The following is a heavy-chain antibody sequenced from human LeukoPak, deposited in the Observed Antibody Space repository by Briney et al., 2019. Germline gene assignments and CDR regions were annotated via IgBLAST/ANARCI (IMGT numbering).Heavy chain of an antibody. CDR3: ARARKGMEDAFDI. J-gene: IGHJ3*02. Sequence: SVKVSCKASGYTFTMYYIHWVRQAPGQGLEWMGGIIPIFGTANYAQKFQGRVTITTDESTSTAYMELSSLRSEDTAVYYCARARKGMEDAFDIWGQGTMVTVSS. CDR2: IIPIFGTA. V-gene: IGHV1-69*05. D-gene: IGHD3-10*01. CDR1: GYTFTMYY.